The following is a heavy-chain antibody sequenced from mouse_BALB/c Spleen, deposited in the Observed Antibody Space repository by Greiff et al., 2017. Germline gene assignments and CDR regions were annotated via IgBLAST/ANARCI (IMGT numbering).Heavy chain of an antibody. J-gene: IGHJ2*01. Sequence: VKLMESGPGLVAPSQSLSITCTVSGFSLSRYSVHWVRQPPGKGLEWLGMIWGGGSTDYNSALKSRLSISKDNSKSQVFLKMSSLQTDDTAMYYCASAYYGNYGGFYYFDYWGQGTTLTVSS. D-gene: IGHD2-10*01. V-gene: IGHV2-6-4*01. CDR2: IWGGGST. CDR3: ASAYYGNYGGFYYFDY. CDR1: GFSLSRYS.